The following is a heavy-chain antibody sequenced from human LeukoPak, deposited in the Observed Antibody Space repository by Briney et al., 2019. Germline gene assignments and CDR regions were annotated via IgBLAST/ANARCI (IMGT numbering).Heavy chain of an antibody. CDR2: ISASGDYT. J-gene: IGHJ4*02. CDR3: AKGVISTATYFSYFDY. CDR1: GFTFSDYG. Sequence: PGGPLRLSCAASGFTFSDYGMSWVRQAPGKGLEGVSAISASGDYTNYADSVKGRFTISRDSSKNTLYVQMNNLRAEDTAVYYCAKGVISTATYFSYFDYWGQGTLVTVSS. V-gene: IGHV3-23*01. D-gene: IGHD3-9*01.